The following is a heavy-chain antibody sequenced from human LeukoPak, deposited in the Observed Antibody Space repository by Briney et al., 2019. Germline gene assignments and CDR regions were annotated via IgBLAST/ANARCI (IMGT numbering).Heavy chain of an antibody. CDR3: ARARGYFDWLYDY. J-gene: IGHJ4*02. V-gene: IGHV3-66*01. D-gene: IGHD3-9*01. Sequence: GGSLRLSCVASGFTFRSYGIHWVRQAPGKGLEWVSVIYSGGSTYYADSVKGRFTISRDNSKNTLYLQMNSLRAEDTAVYYCARARGYFDWLYDYWGQGTLVTVSS. CDR1: GFTFRSYG. CDR2: IYSGGST.